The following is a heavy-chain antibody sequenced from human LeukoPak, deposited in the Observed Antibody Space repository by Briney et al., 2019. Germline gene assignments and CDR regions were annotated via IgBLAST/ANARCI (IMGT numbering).Heavy chain of an antibody. D-gene: IGHD3-10*01. Sequence: ASVKVSCKASGGTFSNYAISWVRQAPGQGLEWMGWISAYNGNTNYAQKLQGRVTMTTDTSTSTAYMELRSLRSDDTAVYYCARGVSVTMVRGVIATPFDYWGQGTLVTVSS. CDR1: GGTFSNYA. J-gene: IGHJ4*02. CDR3: ARGVSVTMVRGVIATPFDY. CDR2: ISAYNGNT. V-gene: IGHV1-18*01.